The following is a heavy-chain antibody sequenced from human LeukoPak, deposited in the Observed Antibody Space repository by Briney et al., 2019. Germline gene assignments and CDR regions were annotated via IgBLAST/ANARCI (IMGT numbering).Heavy chain of an antibody. CDR1: GFTFSNYW. Sequence: PGGSLRLSCAASGFTFSNYWMHWVRQAPGKGLVWVSRINSDESLTTYADSVKDRFTISRDNAKNTLYLQMNSLRAEDTAVYHCARRYCNGGTCYFDYWGQGTLVTVSS. V-gene: IGHV3-74*03. CDR2: INSDESLT. J-gene: IGHJ4*02. CDR3: ARRYCNGGTCYFDY. D-gene: IGHD2-15*01.